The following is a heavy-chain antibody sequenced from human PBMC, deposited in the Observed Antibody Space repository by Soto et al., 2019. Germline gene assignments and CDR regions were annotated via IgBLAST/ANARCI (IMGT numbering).Heavy chain of an antibody. CDR3: ARALWIGYCSSTSCHPFGY. CDR1: GGTFSSYA. CDR2: IIPIFGTA. D-gene: IGHD2-2*01. J-gene: IGHJ4*02. V-gene: IGHV1-69*01. Sequence: QVQLVQSGAEVKKPGSSVKVSCKASGGTFSSYAISWVRQAPGQGLEWMGGIIPIFGTANYAQKFQGRVTITADESTSTAYMELSSLRSEDTAVYYCARALWIGYCSSTSCHPFGYWGQGTLVTVSS.